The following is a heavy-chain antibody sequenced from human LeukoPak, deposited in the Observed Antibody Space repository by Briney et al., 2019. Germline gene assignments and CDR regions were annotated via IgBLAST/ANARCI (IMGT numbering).Heavy chain of an antibody. J-gene: IGHJ4*02. CDR2: INPSGGST. CDR1: GYTLTELS. D-gene: IGHD3-3*01. Sequence: ASVKVSCKVSGYTLTELSMHWVRQAPGQGLEWMGIINPSGGSTSYAQKFQGRVTMTRDTSMSTVYMELSSLRSEDTAVYYCARGDDDFWSGPVFDYWGQGTLVTVSS. V-gene: IGHV1-46*01. CDR3: ARGDDDFWSGPVFDY.